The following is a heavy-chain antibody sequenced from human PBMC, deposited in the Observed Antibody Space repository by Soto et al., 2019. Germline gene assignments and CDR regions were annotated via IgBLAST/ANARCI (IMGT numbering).Heavy chain of an antibody. CDR3: ARYHIQLWFPRWFDP. CDR2: IYYSGST. J-gene: IGHJ5*02. D-gene: IGHD5-18*01. V-gene: IGHV4-39*01. CDR1: GGSISSSSYY. Sequence: SETLSLTCTVPGGSISSSSYYWGWIRQPPGKGLEWIGSIYYSGSTYYNPSLKSRVTISVDTSKNQFSLKLSSVTAADTAVYYCARYHIQLWFPRWFDPWGQGTLVTVSS.